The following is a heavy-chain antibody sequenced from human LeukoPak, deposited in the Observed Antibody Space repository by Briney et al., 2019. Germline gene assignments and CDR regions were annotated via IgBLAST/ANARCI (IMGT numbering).Heavy chain of an antibody. D-gene: IGHD6-13*01. CDR2: ISSAGNT. CDR1: GFTFSSSA. J-gene: IGHJ4*02. Sequence: GGSLRLSCAASGFTFSSSAMTWVRQTPGKGLDWVSIISSAGNTYYADSVKGRFTISRDNSKNMLYLQMNSLRADDPAVYYCVKGRISEDGLDFWGQGTLVTVSS. V-gene: IGHV3-23*01. CDR3: VKGRISEDGLDF.